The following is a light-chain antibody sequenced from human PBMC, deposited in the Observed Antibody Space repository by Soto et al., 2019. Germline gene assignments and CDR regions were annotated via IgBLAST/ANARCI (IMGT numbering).Light chain of an antibody. Sequence: EIVLTQSPGTLSLSPGERATLSCSASQSVTSNYLAWHQQKPGQAPRLLIYEAYSRATGTSDRFSGGGSGTDFTLTISRLEPEDFAVYYCQEYGSPPLTFGGGTQVEIK. CDR3: QEYGSPPLT. J-gene: IGKJ4*01. V-gene: IGKV3-20*01. CDR2: EAY. CDR1: QSVTSNY.